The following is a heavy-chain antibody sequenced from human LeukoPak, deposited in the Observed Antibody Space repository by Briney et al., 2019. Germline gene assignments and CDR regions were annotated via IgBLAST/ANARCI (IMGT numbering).Heavy chain of an antibody. CDR3: ASDILTGLDAFDI. Sequence: PSETLSLTCTVSGGSISSYYWGWIRQPPGKGLEWIGYIYYSGSTNYNPSLKSRVTISVDTSRNQFSLKLSSVTAADTAVYYCASDILTGLDAFDIWGQGTMVTVSS. CDR2: IYYSGST. D-gene: IGHD3-9*01. V-gene: IGHV4-59*01. CDR1: GGSISSYY. J-gene: IGHJ3*02.